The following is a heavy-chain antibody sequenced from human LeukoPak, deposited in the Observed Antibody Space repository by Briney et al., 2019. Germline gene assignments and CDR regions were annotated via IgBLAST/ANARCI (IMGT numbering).Heavy chain of an antibody. Sequence: PSETLSLTCTVSGGSISSYYWSWIRQPPGKGLEWIGYIYYSGSTNYNPSLKSRVTISVDTSKNQFSLKLSSVTAADTAVYYCARWPPPYSYGYVLDYWGQGTLVTVSS. D-gene: IGHD5-18*01. J-gene: IGHJ4*02. V-gene: IGHV4-59*01. CDR2: IYYSGST. CDR1: GGSISSYY. CDR3: ARWPPPYSYGYVLDY.